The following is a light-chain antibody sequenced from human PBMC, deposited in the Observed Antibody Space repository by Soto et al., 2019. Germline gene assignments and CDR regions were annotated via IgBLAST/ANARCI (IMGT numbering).Light chain of an antibody. V-gene: IGLV2-14*03. CDR1: SSDVGGSNY. CDR3: SSYTSSSTYV. J-gene: IGLJ1*01. CDR2: DVS. Sequence: QSALTQPASVSGSPGQSITISCTGTSSDVGGSNYVSWYQQHPGKAPKLIIFDVSHRPSGFSNRFSGSKSGNTASLTISGLQAEDEADYYCSSYTSSSTYVFGPGTKLTVL.